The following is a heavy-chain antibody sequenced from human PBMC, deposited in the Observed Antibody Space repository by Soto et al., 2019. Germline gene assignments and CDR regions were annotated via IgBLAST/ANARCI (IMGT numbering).Heavy chain of an antibody. CDR3: ARHHYS. CDR2: IYYSGST. CDR1: GGSISSYY. J-gene: IGHJ4*02. Sequence: QVQLQESGPGLVKPSETLSLTCTVSGGSISSYYLSWIRQPPGKGLEWIGYIYYSGSTNYNPSLKSRVTISVDTSKNQFSLKLSSVTAADTAVYYCARHHYSWGQGTLVTVSS. V-gene: IGHV4-59*08.